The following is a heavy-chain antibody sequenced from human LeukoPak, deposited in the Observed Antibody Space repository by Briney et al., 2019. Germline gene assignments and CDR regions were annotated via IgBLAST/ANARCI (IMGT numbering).Heavy chain of an antibody. CDR1: GGSISGYY. CDR3: AAGYTSSGREGDK. D-gene: IGHD6-13*01. Sequence: SETLSLTCTVSGGSISGYYCSWIRQPAGRGLEWIGRIYISGSTNYNPSLKSRVTISVDKSKNQFSLKLNSVTAADTAVYYCAAGYTSSGREGDKWGHRAPVTVSS. J-gene: IGHJ4*01. CDR2: IYISGST. V-gene: IGHV4-4*07.